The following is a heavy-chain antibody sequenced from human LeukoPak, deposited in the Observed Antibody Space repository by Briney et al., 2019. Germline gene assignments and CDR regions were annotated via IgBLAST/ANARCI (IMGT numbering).Heavy chain of an antibody. CDR3: ARDKAPGGFKGYFDY. CDR2: ISYDGSNK. D-gene: IGHD3-10*01. V-gene: IGHV3-30-3*01. J-gene: IGHJ4*02. CDR1: GFTFSGYA. Sequence: GGSLRLSCAASGFTFSGYAMHWVRQAPGTGLEWVAVISYDGSNKYYADSVKRRFTISRDNSKNTLYLQMNSLRAEDTAVYYCARDKAPGGFKGYFDYWGQGTLVTVSS.